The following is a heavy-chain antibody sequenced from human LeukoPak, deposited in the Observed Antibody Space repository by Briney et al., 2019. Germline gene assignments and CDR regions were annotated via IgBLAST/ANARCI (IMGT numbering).Heavy chain of an antibody. CDR2: IYHSGST. D-gene: IGHD3-10*01. CDR3: ARAFHYGSGSYYFDY. CDR1: GYSISSGYY. Sequence: SETLSLTCTVSGYSISSGYYWGWIRQPPGKGLEWIGSIYHSGSTYYNPSLKSRVTISVDTSKNQFSLKLSSVTAADTAVYYYARAFHYGSGSYYFDYWGQGTLVTVSS. V-gene: IGHV4-38-2*02. J-gene: IGHJ4*02.